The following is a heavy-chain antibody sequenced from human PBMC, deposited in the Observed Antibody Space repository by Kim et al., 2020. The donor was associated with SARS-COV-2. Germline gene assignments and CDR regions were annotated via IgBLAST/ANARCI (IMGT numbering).Heavy chain of an antibody. CDR1: GFTFSSYA. V-gene: IGHV3-23*01. Sequence: GGSLRLSCAASGFTFSSYAMSWVRQAPGKGLEWVSAISGSGGSTYYADSVKGRFTISRDNSKNTLYLQMNSLRAEDTAVYYCAKGLRSGYCSGGSCYFDYWGQGTLVTVSS. J-gene: IGHJ4*02. CDR2: ISGSGGST. CDR3: AKGLRSGYCSGGSCYFDY. D-gene: IGHD2-15*01.